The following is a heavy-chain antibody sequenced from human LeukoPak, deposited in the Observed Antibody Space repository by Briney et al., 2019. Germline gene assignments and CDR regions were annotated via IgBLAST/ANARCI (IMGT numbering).Heavy chain of an antibody. V-gene: IGHV1-2*02. Sequence: ASVKVSCKASGYTFNCYYLHWVRQAHGQGLEWMGWINPDSGGTNYAQNFKGRVTMTRDTSISTVYLDLTRLTSDDAAVYYCARGGPHSSGWYRYYFDYWGQGTLVTVSS. CDR3: ARGGPHSSGWYRYYFDY. CDR1: GYTFNCYY. CDR2: INPDSGGT. J-gene: IGHJ4*02. D-gene: IGHD6-19*01.